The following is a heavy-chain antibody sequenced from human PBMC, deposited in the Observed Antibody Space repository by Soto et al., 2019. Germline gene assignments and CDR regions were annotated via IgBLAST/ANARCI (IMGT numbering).Heavy chain of an antibody. V-gene: IGHV3-9*01. D-gene: IGHD6-19*01. CDR1: GFTFDDYA. Sequence: EVQLVESGGGLVQPGRSLRLSCAASGFTFDDYAMHWVRQAPGKGLEWVSGISWNSGSIGYADSVKGRFTISRDNAKNSRYLQMNSLRAEDTALYYCAKDLRIAVAGIFDYWGQGTLVTVSS. CDR3: AKDLRIAVAGIFDY. J-gene: IGHJ4*02. CDR2: ISWNSGSI.